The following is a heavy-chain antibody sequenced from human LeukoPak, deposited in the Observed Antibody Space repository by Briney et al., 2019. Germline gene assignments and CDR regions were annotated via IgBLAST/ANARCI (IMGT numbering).Heavy chain of an antibody. J-gene: IGHJ4*02. V-gene: IGHV1-2*02. Sequence: ASVKVSCKASGYTFTGYYMHWVRQAPGRGLEWMGWINPNSGGTNYAQKFQGRVTMTRDTSISTAYMELSRLRSDDTAVYYCARDYDFWSGYYFDYWGQGTLVTVSS. CDR2: INPNSGGT. CDR1: GYTFTGYY. D-gene: IGHD3-3*01. CDR3: ARDYDFWSGYYFDY.